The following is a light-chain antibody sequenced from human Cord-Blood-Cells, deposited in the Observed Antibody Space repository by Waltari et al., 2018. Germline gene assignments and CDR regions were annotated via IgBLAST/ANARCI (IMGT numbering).Light chain of an antibody. V-gene: IGLV2-23*01. CDR2: EGS. J-gene: IGLJ3*02. CDR1: SSDVGSYNL. CDR3: CSYAGSSNWV. Sequence: QSALTQPASVSGSPGQSITISCPGTSSDVGSYNLVPWYQQHPGKAPKLTIYEGSKRPSGVSNRFSGSKSGNTASLTISGLQAEDEADYYCCSYAGSSNWVFGGGTKLTVL.